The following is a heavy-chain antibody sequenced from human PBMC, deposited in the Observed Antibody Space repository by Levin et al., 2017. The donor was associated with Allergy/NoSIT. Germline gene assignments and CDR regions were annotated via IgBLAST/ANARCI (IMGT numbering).Heavy chain of an antibody. CDR3: AKNSSANYFDY. Sequence: GESLKISCAASGFTFSSYTTNWVRQAPGKGLEWLSSISGSGGGTFYADSVKGRFTISRGFSKNTIYLQMNSLISDDTAVYYCAKNSSANYFDYWGQGTLVTVSS. V-gene: IGHV3-23*01. D-gene: IGHD6-19*01. CDR1: GFTFSSYT. J-gene: IGHJ4*02. CDR2: ISGSGGGT.